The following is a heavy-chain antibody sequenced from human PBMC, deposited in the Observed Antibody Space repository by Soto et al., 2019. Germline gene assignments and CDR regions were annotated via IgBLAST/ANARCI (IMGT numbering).Heavy chain of an antibody. CDR1: GFTFSSYA. J-gene: IGHJ4*02. V-gene: IGHV3-23*01. D-gene: IGHD3-22*01. CDR2: ISGSGGST. Sequence: GGSLRLSCASSGFTFSSYAMSWDRQAPGKGLEWVSAISGSGGSTYYADSVKGRFTISRDNSKNTLYLQMNSLRAEDTAVYYCAKDFGGSGYYWYFDYWGQGTLVTVSS. CDR3: AKDFGGSGYYWYFDY.